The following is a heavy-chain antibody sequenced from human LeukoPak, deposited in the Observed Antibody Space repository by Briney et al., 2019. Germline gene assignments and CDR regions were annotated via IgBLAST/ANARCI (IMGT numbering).Heavy chain of an antibody. CDR1: GFTFSDYY. D-gene: IGHD4/OR15-4a*01. CDR3: ARRAGAYSHPYDY. V-gene: IGHV3-11*04. Sequence: GGSLRLSCAASGFTFSDYYMSWIRRAPGKGLEWVSYISSSGSTIYYADSVKGRFTISRDNAKNSPYLQMNSLRAEDTAVYYCARRAGAYSHPYDYWGQGTLVTVSS. J-gene: IGHJ4*02. CDR2: ISSSGSTI.